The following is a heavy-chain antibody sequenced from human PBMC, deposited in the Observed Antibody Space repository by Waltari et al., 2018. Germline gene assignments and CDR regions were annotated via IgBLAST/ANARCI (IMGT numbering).Heavy chain of an antibody. CDR1: GGTFSSYA. CDR2: VIPILGTE. CDR3: ASSLWFGELYL. J-gene: IGHJ3*01. V-gene: IGHV1-69*01. Sequence: VQLVQSGAEVKKPGSSLKVSCKASGGTFSSYAISWVRQAPGQGLEWMGGVIPILGTENYAQKFQGRVTITTDESTGTAYMELSSLGSEDTAVYYCASSLWFGELYLWGQGTMVTVSS. D-gene: IGHD3-10*01.